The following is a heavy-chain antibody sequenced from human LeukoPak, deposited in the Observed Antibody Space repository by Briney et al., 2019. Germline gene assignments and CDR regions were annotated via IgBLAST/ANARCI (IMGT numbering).Heavy chain of an antibody. D-gene: IGHD1-26*01. CDR3: ARDRYSGSYPLDY. J-gene: IGHJ4*02. CDR1: GYTFTGYY. CDR2: INPNSGNT. V-gene: IGHV1-8*03. Sequence: ASVKVSCKASGYTFTGYYMHWVRQAPGQGLEWMGWINPNSGNTGYAQKFQGRVTITRNTSISTAYMELSSLRSEDTAVYYCARDRYSGSYPLDYWGQGTLVTVSS.